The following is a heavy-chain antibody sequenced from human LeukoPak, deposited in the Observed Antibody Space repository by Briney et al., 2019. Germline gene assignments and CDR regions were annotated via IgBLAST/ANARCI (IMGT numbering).Heavy chain of an antibody. V-gene: IGHV1-69*13. CDR2: IIPIFGTA. J-gene: IGHJ4*02. CDR1: GYTFTGYY. D-gene: IGHD3-22*01. Sequence: SVKVSCKASGYTFTGYYMHWVRQAPGQGLEWMGGIIPIFGTANYAQKFQGRVTITADESTSTAYMELSSLRSEDTAVYYCAREGSYYDSSGYSRGGFDYWGQGTLVTVSS. CDR3: AREGSYYDSSGYSRGGFDY.